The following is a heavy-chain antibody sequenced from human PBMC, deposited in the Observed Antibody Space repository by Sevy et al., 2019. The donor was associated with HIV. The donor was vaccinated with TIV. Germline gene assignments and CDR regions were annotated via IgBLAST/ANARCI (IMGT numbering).Heavy chain of an antibody. D-gene: IGHD6-13*01. CDR3: ARLSGYSSSWSYFDY. CDR1: GFTFSSYS. V-gene: IGHV3-48*01. Sequence: GGSLRLSCAASGFTFSSYSMNWVRQAPGKGLEWVSYISGSGSTIYYAYSVKGRFTISRDNAKNSLYLQMNSLRAEDTAVYYCARLSGYSSSWSYFDYWGQGTLVTVSS. J-gene: IGHJ4*02. CDR2: ISGSGSTI.